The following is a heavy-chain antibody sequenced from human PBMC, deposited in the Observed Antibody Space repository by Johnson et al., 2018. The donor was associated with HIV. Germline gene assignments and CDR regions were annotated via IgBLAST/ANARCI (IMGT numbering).Heavy chain of an antibody. CDR2: ISWNSGSI. J-gene: IGHJ3*01. CDR1: GFTFDDYA. CDR3: ARGRGSYGGAGAFDV. Sequence: VESGGGLVQPGRSLRLSCAASGFTFDDYAMHWVRQAPGKGLEWVSGISWNSGSIGYADSVKGRFTISRDNAKNSLFLHMNSLRAEDTAFYYCARGRGSYGGAGAFDVWGQGTMVTVSS. V-gene: IGHV3-9*01. D-gene: IGHD3-16*01.